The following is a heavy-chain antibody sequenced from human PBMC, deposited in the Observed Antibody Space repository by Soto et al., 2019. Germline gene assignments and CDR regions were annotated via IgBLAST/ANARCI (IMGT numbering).Heavy chain of an antibody. CDR2: IYYSGST. J-gene: IGHJ3*02. CDR1: GGSISSGGYY. Sequence: TLSLTCPVSGGSISSGGYYWSWIRQHPGKGLEWIGYIYYSGSTYYNPSLKSRVTISVDTSKNQFSLKLSSVTAADTAVYYCARTSIAARGRAFDIWGQGTMVTVSS. D-gene: IGHD6-6*01. V-gene: IGHV4-31*03. CDR3: ARTSIAARGRAFDI.